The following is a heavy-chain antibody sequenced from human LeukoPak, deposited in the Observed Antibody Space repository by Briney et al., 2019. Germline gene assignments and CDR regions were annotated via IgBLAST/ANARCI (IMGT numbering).Heavy chain of an antibody. D-gene: IGHD5-24*01. J-gene: IGHJ4*02. CDR3: AREGRDGYNGFDY. V-gene: IGHV3-33*01. CDR2: IWYDGSNK. CDR1: GFTFSSYG. Sequence: PGRSLRLPCAASGFTFSSYGMHWVRQAPGKGLEWVAVIWYDGSNKYYADSVKGRFTISRDNSKNTLYLQMNSLRAEDTAVYYCAREGRDGYNGFDYWGQGTLVTVSS.